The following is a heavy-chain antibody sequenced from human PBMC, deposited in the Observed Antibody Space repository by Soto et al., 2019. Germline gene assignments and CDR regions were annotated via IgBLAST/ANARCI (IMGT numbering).Heavy chain of an antibody. D-gene: IGHD4-17*01. V-gene: IGHV4-34*12. CDR2: ILNSGTP. CDR1: GESFSGYY. Sequence: QVQLQQWGAGLLKPSETLSLTCVVYGESFSGYYWSWIRQPPGQGLEWIGGILNSGTPKYNPSLKSRVTMSVDTSKNQFSLNLNSVTAADTAVYYCARDDPVTRTIDYWGQGTLVTVSS. J-gene: IGHJ4*02. CDR3: ARDDPVTRTIDY.